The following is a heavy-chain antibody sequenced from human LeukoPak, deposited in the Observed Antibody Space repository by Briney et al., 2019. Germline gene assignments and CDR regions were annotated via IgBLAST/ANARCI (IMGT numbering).Heavy chain of an antibody. Sequence: GGSLRLSCAASGLHFSGTAMSWVRQAPGKGLEWVSAISHDGMNAYYADSVKGRFTISRDNSKKTVSLEMSSLTAADTGVYYCAKDGAQYSSGPECDPRGEGALVTASP. J-gene: IGHJ5*02. D-gene: IGHD6-19*01. CDR2: ISHDGMNA. CDR3: AKDGAQYSSGPECDP. CDR1: GLHFSGTA. V-gene: IGHV3-23*01.